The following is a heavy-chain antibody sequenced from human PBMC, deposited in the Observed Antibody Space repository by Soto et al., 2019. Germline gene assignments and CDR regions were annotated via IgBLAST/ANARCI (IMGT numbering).Heavy chain of an antibody. J-gene: IGHJ6*02. CDR3: ARDLTATQEARGMDV. Sequence: EVQLVESGGGLVKPGGSLRLSCAASGFTFSSYSMNWVHQAPGKGLEWVSSISSSSSYIYYADSVKGRFTISRDNAKNSLYLQMNSLRAEDTAVYYCARDLTATQEARGMDVWGQGTTVTVSS. V-gene: IGHV3-21*01. D-gene: IGHD3-16*01. CDR1: GFTFSSYS. CDR2: ISSSSSYI.